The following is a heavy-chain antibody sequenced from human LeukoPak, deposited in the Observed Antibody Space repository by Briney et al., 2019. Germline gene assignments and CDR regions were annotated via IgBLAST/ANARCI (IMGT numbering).Heavy chain of an antibody. V-gene: IGHV3-23*01. J-gene: IGHJ4*02. CDR2: ISGTGVNI. D-gene: IGHD3-10*01. Sequence: GSLRLSCAASGIILGTYAMSWVRQGPGKGLEWVSAISGTGVNIDYADSVEGRYTISRDNPKNMLYLQMRSLRAEDTAVYYCAKAPGYGSENPFDLWGQGTLVTVSS. CDR3: AKAPGYGSENPFDL. CDR1: GIILGTYA.